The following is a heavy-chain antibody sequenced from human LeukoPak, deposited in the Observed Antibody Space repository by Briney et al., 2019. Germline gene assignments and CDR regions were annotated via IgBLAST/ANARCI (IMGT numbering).Heavy chain of an antibody. V-gene: IGHV4-59*08. CDR1: GGSISSYY. J-gene: IGHJ5*02. Sequence: SETLSLTCTVSGGSISSYYWSWIRQPPGKGLEWIGYIYSSGSTNYTPTLKIRVTISDDTSKIHFQMNLITVAAADTAVYYRARHGSGWYYDPWGQGILVTVSS. D-gene: IGHD6-19*01. CDR2: IYSSGST. CDR3: ARHGSGWYYDP.